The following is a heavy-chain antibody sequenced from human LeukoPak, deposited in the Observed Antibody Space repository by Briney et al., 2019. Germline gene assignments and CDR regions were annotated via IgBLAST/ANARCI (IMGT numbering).Heavy chain of an antibody. CDR1: GFTFDDYG. D-gene: IGHD3-10*01. CDR2: INWNGGST. CDR3: ARLYGSGSYDY. J-gene: IGHJ4*02. Sequence: AGGSLRLSCAASGFTFDDYGMSWVRQAPGKGLEWVSGINWNGGSTGYADSVKGLFIISRDNDKNSLYLQMNSLRAEDTALYYCARLYGSGSYDYWGQGTLVTVSS. V-gene: IGHV3-20*04.